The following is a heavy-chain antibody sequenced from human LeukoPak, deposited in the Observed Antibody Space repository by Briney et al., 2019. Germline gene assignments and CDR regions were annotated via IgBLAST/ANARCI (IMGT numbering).Heavy chain of an antibody. CDR3: ARGHYGSGSYIEYFDY. Sequence: GGSLRLSCAASRFTSSSYAMSWVRQAPGKGLEWVAVMSHDGTNEYNADSVKGRFIISRDNSRNTLYLQMNSLRPDDTAVYYCARGHYGSGSYIEYFDYWGQGTLVTVSS. V-gene: IGHV3-30-3*01. D-gene: IGHD3-10*01. CDR2: MSHDGTNE. CDR1: RFTSSSYA. J-gene: IGHJ4*02.